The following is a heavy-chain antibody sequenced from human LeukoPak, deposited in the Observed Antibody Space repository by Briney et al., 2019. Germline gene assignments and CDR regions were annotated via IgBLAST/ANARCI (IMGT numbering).Heavy chain of an antibody. CDR1: KYSFSTYW. J-gene: IGHJ4*02. Sequence: GESLKISCKGPKYSFSTYWIAWVRQMPGKGLEWMGIIYPGNSDVRYNPSFQGQVTISADKSISTAYLHWSSLQPSDTAIYYCARHLTQFSITSFLSYWGQGTLVTVS. V-gene: IGHV5-51*01. CDR3: ARHLTQFSITSFLSY. D-gene: IGHD2/OR15-2a*01. CDR2: IYPGNSDV.